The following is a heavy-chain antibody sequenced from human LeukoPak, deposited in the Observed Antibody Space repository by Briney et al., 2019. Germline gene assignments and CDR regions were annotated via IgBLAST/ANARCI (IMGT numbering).Heavy chain of an antibody. CDR2: IKQDGSEK. Sequence: GGSLRLSCAASGFTFSSYWMSWVRQAPGKGLEWVANIKQDGSEKYYVDSVKGRFTISRDNAKNSLYLQMNSLRAEDTAVYYCARDWWFGEFSPWYFDYWGQGTLVTVSS. J-gene: IGHJ4*02. V-gene: IGHV3-7*03. CDR3: ARDWWFGEFSPWYFDY. D-gene: IGHD3-10*01. CDR1: GFTFSSYW.